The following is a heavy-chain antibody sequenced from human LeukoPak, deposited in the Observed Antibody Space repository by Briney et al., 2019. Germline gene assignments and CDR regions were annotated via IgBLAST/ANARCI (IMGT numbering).Heavy chain of an antibody. J-gene: IGHJ2*01. CDR2: IYYSGST. CDR3: ARDAYCSSTSCKEYFDL. Sequence: SETLSLTCTVSGGSISSYYWSWIRQPPGKGLEWIGYIYYSGSTNYKSSLKSRVTISVDTSKNQFSLKLSSVTAADTAVYYCARDAYCSSTSCKEYFDLWGRGTLVTVSS. V-gene: IGHV4-59*12. CDR1: GGSISSYY. D-gene: IGHD2-2*01.